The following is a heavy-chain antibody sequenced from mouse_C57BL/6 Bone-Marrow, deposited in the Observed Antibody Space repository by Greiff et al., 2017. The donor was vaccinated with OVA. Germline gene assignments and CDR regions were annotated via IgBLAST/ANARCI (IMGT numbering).Heavy chain of an antibody. CDR1: GYTFTDYE. J-gene: IGHJ4*01. CDR2: IDPETGGT. V-gene: IGHV1-15*01. D-gene: IGHD2-4*01. Sequence: VKLVESGAELVRPGASVTLSCKASGYTFTDYEMHWVKQTPVHGLEWIGAIDPETGGTAYNQKFKGKAILTADKSSSTAYMELRSLTSEDSADYYCTRGRMRLRGHYAMDYWGQGTSVTVSS. CDR3: TRGRMRLRGHYAMDY.